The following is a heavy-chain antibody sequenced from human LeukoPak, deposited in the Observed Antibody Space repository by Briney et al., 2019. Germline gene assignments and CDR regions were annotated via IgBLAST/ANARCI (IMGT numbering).Heavy chain of an antibody. D-gene: IGHD3-22*01. V-gene: IGHV1-69*05. J-gene: IGHJ4*02. CDR2: IIPIFGTA. CDR3: ARGYYYDSSGYFLGPFDY. CDR1: GGTFSSYA. Sequence: PVASVKISCKASGGTFSSYAISWVRQAPGQGLEWMGGIIPIFGTANYAQKFQGRVTITTDESTSTAYMELSSLRAEDTAVYYCARGYYYDSSGYFLGPFDYWGQGTLVTVSS.